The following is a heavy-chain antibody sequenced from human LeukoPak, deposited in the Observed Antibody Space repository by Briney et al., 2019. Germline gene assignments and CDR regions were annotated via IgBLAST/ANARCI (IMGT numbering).Heavy chain of an antibody. Sequence: PSETLSLTCTVSGGSISSYYWSWIRQPAGKGLEWIGRIYTSGSTNYNPSLKSRVTMSVDTSKNQFSLKLSSVTAADTAVYYCARAYYDSSGYYYEGSAFDIWGQGTMVTVSS. J-gene: IGHJ3*02. D-gene: IGHD3-22*01. CDR1: GGSISSYY. CDR2: IYTSGST. V-gene: IGHV4-4*07. CDR3: ARAYYDSSGYYYEGSAFDI.